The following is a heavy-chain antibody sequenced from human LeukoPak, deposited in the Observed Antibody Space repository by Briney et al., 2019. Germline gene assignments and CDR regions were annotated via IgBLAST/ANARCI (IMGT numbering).Heavy chain of an antibody. V-gene: IGHV1-8*01. CDR2: MNPNSGNT. J-gene: IGHJ5*02. D-gene: IGHD3-10*01. CDR3: ARREVRYYYGSGSRPGWFDP. CDR1: GYTFTSYD. Sequence: ASVKVSCKASGYTFTSYDINWVRQATGQGLEWMGWMNPNSGNTGYSQKFQGRVTMTRNTSIRTAYMELSSLRSEDTAVYYCARREVRYYYGSGSRPGWFDPWGQGTLVTVSS.